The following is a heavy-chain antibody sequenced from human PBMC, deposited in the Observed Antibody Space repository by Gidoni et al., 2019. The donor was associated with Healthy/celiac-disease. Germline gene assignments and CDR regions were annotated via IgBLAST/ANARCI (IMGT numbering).Heavy chain of an antibody. V-gene: IGHV4-39*01. J-gene: IGHJ4*02. CDR3: ARGLRFGELLFPFDY. CDR1: GGSISSSSYY. D-gene: IGHD3-10*01. CDR2: IYYSGST. Sequence: QLQLQESGPGLVTPSETLSLPCTVSGGSISSSSYYWGWIRQPPGKGLEWIGSIYYSGSTYYNPSLKSRVTISVDTSKNQFSLKLSSVTAADTAVYYCARGLRFGELLFPFDYWGQGTLVTVSS.